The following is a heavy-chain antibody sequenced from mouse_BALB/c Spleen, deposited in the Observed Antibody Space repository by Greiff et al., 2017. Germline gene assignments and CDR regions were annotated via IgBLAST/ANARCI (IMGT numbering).Heavy chain of an antibody. J-gene: IGHJ2*01. CDR1: GFNIKDTY. V-gene: IGHV14-3*02. CDR3: ARRGLGSAKGVDYFDD. CDR2: IDPANGNT. Sequence: EVKLMESGAELVKPGASVKLSCTASGFNIKDTYMHWVKQRPEQGLEWIGRIDPANGNTKYDPKFQGKATITADTSSNTAYLQLSSLTSEDTAVYYCARRGLGSAKGVDYFDDWGQGTTLTVSA. D-gene: IGHD3-3*01.